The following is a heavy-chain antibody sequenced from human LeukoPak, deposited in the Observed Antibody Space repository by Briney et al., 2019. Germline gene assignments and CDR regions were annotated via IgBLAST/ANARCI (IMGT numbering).Heavy chain of an antibody. D-gene: IGHD2-15*01. Sequence: GGSLSLSCAASGITLSNSAMSWVRQAPGKGLEWVAVIWNDGSKKYYADTVKGRFTISRDNSKNTLDLQMNSLRAEDTAVYYCVSWTAQPYYFDYWGEGTLVTASS. J-gene: IGHJ4*02. CDR1: GITLSNSA. V-gene: IGHV3-33*08. CDR3: VSWTAQPYYFDY. CDR2: IWNDGSKK.